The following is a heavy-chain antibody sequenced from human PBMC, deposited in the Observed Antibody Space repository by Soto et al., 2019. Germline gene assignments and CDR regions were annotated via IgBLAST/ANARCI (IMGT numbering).Heavy chain of an antibody. Sequence: SVRFSCRASGGTFSSYAISWVRQAPGQGLEWMGGIIPIFGTANYAQKFQGRVTITADESTSTAYMELSSLRSEDTAVYYCARDYGGNSGMVDYWGQGTLVTVSS. D-gene: IGHD4-17*01. CDR2: IIPIFGTA. V-gene: IGHV1-69*13. J-gene: IGHJ4*02. CDR1: GGTFSSYA. CDR3: ARDYGGNSGMVDY.